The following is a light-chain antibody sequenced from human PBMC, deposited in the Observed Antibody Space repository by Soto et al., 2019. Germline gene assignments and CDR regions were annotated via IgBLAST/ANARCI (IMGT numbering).Light chain of an antibody. CDR2: GAS. Sequence: DIQLTQSPSFLSASVGDRGTITCRASQGISSDLAWYQQKPGKAPNPLIYGASNLQTGGPSRFSGSGAGTSFSLTISSLQPDDFATYYCQQLNIYPITFGQGTRLEIK. CDR1: QGISSD. J-gene: IGKJ5*01. V-gene: IGKV1-9*01. CDR3: QQLNIYPIT.